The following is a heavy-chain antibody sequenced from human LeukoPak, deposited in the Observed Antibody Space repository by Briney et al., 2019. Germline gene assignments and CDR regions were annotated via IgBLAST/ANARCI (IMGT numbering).Heavy chain of an antibody. CDR3: AGGRITMVRGAFDY. J-gene: IGHJ4*02. Sequence: GGSLRLSCAASGFTFSSYAMHWVRQAPGKGLEWVAVISYDGSNKYYADSVKGRFTISRDNSKITLYLQMNSLRAEDTAVYYCAGGRITMVRGAFDYWGQGTLVTVSS. CDR2: ISYDGSNK. V-gene: IGHV3-30-3*01. CDR1: GFTFSSYA. D-gene: IGHD3-10*01.